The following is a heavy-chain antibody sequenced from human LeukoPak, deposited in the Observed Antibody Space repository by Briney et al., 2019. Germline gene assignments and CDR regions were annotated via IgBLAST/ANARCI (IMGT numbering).Heavy chain of an antibody. D-gene: IGHD3-16*01. V-gene: IGHV3-7*01. CDR3: AKGGGH. Sequence: GGSLRLSCAASGFTFSSYSMNWVRQAPGKGLEWVANIKPDGSEKYYVDSVKGRFTVSRDNAKNSLYLQMNSLRAEDTAVYYCAKGGGHWGQGTLVTVSS. J-gene: IGHJ4*02. CDR2: IKPDGSEK. CDR1: GFTFSSYS.